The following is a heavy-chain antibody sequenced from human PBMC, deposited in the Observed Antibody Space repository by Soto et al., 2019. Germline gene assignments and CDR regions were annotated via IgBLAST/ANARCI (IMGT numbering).Heavy chain of an antibody. J-gene: IGHJ4*02. CDR1: GGSFSGYY. D-gene: IGHD4-17*01. V-gene: IGHV4-34*01. Sequence: QVQLQQWGAGLLKPSETLSLTCAVYGGSFSGYYWSWIRQPPGKGLEWIGEINHSGSTNYNPSLKSRVTISVDTSKNQFSLKLSSVTAADTAVYYCARGPPTVTTSGPDDYWGQGTLVTVSS. CDR3: ARGPPTVTTSGPDDY. CDR2: INHSGST.